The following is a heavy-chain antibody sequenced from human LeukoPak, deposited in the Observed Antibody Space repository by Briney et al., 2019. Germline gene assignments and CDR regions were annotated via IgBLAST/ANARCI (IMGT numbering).Heavy chain of an antibody. CDR2: IYSSGST. CDR1: GGSITSFY. J-gene: IGHJ6*03. Sequence: SETLSLTCTVSGGSITSFYWSWIRQPAGKGLEWIGRIYSSGSTNYNPSLKGRVTMSVDTSKNQFSLRLSSVTAADTAVYYCVRRGAHYYYYHMDVWGKGTTVTVSS. V-gene: IGHV4-4*07. D-gene: IGHD3-10*01. CDR3: VRRGAHYYYYHMDV.